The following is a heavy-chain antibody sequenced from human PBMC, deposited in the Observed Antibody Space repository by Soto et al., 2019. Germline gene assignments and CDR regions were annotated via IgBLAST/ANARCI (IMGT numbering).Heavy chain of an antibody. J-gene: IGHJ6*03. V-gene: IGHV3-53*04. CDR3: ARAVGSGNRKYYCYMDV. CDR1: GFTVSSNY. D-gene: IGHD3-10*01. Sequence: EVQLVESGGGLVQPGGSLRLSCAASGFTVSSNYMSWVRQAPGKGLEWVSVIYSGGSTYYADSVKGRFTISRHNSKNTLYLQMNSLRAEDTAVYYCARAVGSGNRKYYCYMDVWGKGTTVTVSS. CDR2: IYSGGST.